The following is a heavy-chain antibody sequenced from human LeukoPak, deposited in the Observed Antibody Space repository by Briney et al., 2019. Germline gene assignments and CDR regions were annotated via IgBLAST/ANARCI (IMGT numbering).Heavy chain of an antibody. CDR2: ISSSGSTI. CDR3: ARGFPLAVITTSDAFDI. D-gene: IGHD3-22*01. Sequence: GGSLRLSCAASGFTFSDYYMSWIRQAPGKGLEWVSYISSSGSTIYYADSVKGRFTISRDNAKNSLYLQMNSLRAEDTAVYYCARGFPLAVITTSDAFDIWGQGTMVTVSS. V-gene: IGHV3-11*04. J-gene: IGHJ3*02. CDR1: GFTFSDYY.